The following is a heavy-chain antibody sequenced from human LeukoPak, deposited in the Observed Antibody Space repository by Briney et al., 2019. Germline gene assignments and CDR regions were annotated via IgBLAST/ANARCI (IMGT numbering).Heavy chain of an antibody. CDR2: ISWNNGRI. CDR1: GFSFDDYA. V-gene: IGHV3-9*01. CDR3: AREAPGDAFDI. Sequence: GGSLRLSCAASGFSFDDYAMDWVRQAPGKGLEWVSCISWNNGRIGYADSVKGRFTISRDNAKNSLYLQMNSLRDEDTAVYYCAREAPGDAFDIWGQGTMVTVSS. J-gene: IGHJ3*02.